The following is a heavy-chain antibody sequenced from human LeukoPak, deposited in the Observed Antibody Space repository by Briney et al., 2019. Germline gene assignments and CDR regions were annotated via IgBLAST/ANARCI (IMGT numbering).Heavy chain of an antibody. Sequence: GSLRLSCAASGFTFSSYAMSWVRQSPGKGLEWIGEINHSGSTNYNPSLKSRVTISVDTSKNQFSLKLSSVTAADTAVYYCARGRGGYCSSTSCYTVSSWFDPWGQGTLVTVSS. CDR2: INHSGST. J-gene: IGHJ5*02. CDR1: GFTFSSYA. CDR3: ARGRGGYCSSTSCYTVSSWFDP. V-gene: IGHV4-34*01. D-gene: IGHD2-2*02.